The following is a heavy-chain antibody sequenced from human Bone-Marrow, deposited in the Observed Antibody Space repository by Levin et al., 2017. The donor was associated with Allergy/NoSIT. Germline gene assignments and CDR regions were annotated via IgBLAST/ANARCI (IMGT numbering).Heavy chain of an antibody. D-gene: IGHD3-16*01. J-gene: IGHJ4*02. CDR3: ARDGYYDYVWGSYYFDY. V-gene: IGHV3-48*02. Sequence: GESLKISCAASGFTFSSYSMNWVRQAPGKGLEWVSYISSSSSTIYYADSVKGRFTISRDNAKNSLYLQMNSLRDEDTAVYYCARDGYYDYVWGSYYFDYWGQGTLVTVSS. CDR2: ISSSSSTI. CDR1: GFTFSSYS.